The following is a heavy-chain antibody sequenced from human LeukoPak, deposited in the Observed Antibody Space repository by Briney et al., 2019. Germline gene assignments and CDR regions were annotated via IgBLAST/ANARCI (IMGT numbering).Heavy chain of an antibody. V-gene: IGHV1-69*06. Sequence: SVKVSCKASGGTFSSYAISWVRQAPGQGLEWMGGIIPIFGTANYAQKFQGRVTITADKSTSTAYMELSSLRSEDTAVYYCARIYSSGWKGADYWGQGTLVTVSS. CDR1: GGTFSSYA. J-gene: IGHJ4*02. CDR2: IIPIFGTA. CDR3: ARIYSSGWKGADY. D-gene: IGHD6-19*01.